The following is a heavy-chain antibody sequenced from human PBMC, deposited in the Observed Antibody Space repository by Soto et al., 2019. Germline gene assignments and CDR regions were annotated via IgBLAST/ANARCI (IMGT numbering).Heavy chain of an antibody. V-gene: IGHV1-46*03. Sequence: ASVKVSCKASGYTFTSYYMHWVRQAPGQGLEWMGIINPSGGSTSYAQKFQGRVTMTRDTSTSTVYMELSSLRSEDTAVYYCARDGGTYYDILTGYYRARYLYGFSMDVWGQGTTVTVSS. D-gene: IGHD3-9*01. CDR1: GYTFTSYY. J-gene: IGHJ6*02. CDR2: INPSGGST. CDR3: ARDGGTYYDILTGYYRARYLYGFSMDV.